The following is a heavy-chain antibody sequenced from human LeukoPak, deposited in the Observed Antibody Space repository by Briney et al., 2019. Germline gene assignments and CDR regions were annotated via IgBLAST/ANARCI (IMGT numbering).Heavy chain of an antibody. CDR2: ISSSSYI. D-gene: IGHD2-15*01. CDR3: ARVVGGGSCYSY. CDR1: GFTFSSYS. V-gene: IGHV3-21*01. J-gene: IGHJ4*02. Sequence: GGSLRLSCAASGFTFSSYSMNWVRQAPGKGLEWVSSISSSSYIYYADSVKGRFTISRDNAKNSLYLQMNSLRAEDTAVYYCARVVGGGSCYSYWGQGTLVTVSS.